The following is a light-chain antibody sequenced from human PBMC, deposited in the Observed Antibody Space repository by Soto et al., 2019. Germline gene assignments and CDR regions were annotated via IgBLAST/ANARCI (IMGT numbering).Light chain of an antibody. J-gene: IGLJ1*01. V-gene: IGLV2-14*01. CDR1: SSDVGAYNY. CDR2: EVS. Sequence: QSALTHPASVSGSPGHSVAISFTGTSSDVGAYNYVSWYQQHPGKAPKLLLSEVSNRPSGVSDRFSGSKSGNTASLTISGLQAEDEADYYCSSLTTSFTYVFGTGTKVTVL. CDR3: SSLTTSFTYV.